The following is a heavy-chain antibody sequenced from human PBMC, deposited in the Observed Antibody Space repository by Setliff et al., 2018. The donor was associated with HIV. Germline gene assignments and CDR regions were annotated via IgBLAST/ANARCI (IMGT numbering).Heavy chain of an antibody. CDR1: GYRFTSHG. Sequence: GASVKVSCKASGYRFTSHGISWVRQAPGQGLEWMGWISTFSDNIYYAQNLQGRVTMTSNTFIGTAYMELSSLTSEDTAVYYCARGHLDYNYWEDILGNWFDPWGQGTLVTVSS. V-gene: IGHV1-18*01. CDR2: ISTFSDNI. D-gene: IGHD3-9*01. J-gene: IGHJ5*02. CDR3: ARGHLDYNYWEDILGNWFDP.